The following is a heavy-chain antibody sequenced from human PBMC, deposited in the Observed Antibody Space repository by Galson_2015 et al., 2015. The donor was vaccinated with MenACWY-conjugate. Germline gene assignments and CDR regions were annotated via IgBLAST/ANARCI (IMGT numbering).Heavy chain of an antibody. CDR2: IYYSGST. D-gene: IGHD4-17*01. CDR1: GGSISSYY. Sequence: ETLSLAWTVSGGSISSYYWSWLRPPPGKGLEWIGYIYYSGSTNNNPSLKRRVTISVDTSKNQFSLKLSSVTAADTAGYYCARGSAYSNGDYVYFFGMDVWGQGTPVTVSS. V-gene: IGHV4-59*01. J-gene: IGHJ6*02. CDR3: ARGSAYSNGDYVYFFGMDV.